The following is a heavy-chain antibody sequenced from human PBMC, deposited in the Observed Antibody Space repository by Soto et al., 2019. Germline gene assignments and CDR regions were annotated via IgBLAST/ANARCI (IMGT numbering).Heavy chain of an antibody. V-gene: IGHV3-23*01. J-gene: IGHJ5*02. CDR3: AKDQEYDFWSGYSNWFDP. CDR1: GFTFSSYA. CDR2: ISGSGGST. Sequence: GGSLRLSCAASGFTFSSYAMSWVRQAPGKGLEWVSAISGSGGSTYYADSVKGRFTISRDNSKNTLYLQMNSLRAEDTAVYYCAKDQEYDFWSGYSNWFDPWGQGTLVTVSS. D-gene: IGHD3-3*01.